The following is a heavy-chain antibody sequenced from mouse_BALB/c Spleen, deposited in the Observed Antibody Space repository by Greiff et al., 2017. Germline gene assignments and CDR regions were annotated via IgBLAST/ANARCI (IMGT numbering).Heavy chain of an antibody. J-gene: IGHJ3*01. CDR1: GFSLTSYG. CDR3: ARGYYRYDDGAWFAY. CDR2: IWAGGST. V-gene: IGHV2-9*02. D-gene: IGHD2-14*01. Sequence: VKVVESGPGLVAPSQSLSITCTVSGFSLTSYGVHWVRQPPGKGLEWLGVIWAGGSTNYNSALMSRLSISKDNSKSQVFLKMNSLQTDDTAMYYCARGYYRYDDGAWFAYWGQGTLVTVSA.